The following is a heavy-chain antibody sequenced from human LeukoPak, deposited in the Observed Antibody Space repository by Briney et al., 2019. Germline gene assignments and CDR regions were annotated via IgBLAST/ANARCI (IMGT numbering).Heavy chain of an antibody. CDR1: GFTFSTYL. CDR2: INTDGSIT. J-gene: IGHJ5*02. D-gene: IGHD3-9*01. Sequence: GGSLRLSCAASGFTFSTYLMHWVRHAPGKGLVWASRINTDGSITTYADSVKGRFTISRDNAKNTLYLQMNSLRDEDTAVYYCASLGTLVPWGQGTLVTVSS. CDR3: ASLGTLVP. V-gene: IGHV3-74*01.